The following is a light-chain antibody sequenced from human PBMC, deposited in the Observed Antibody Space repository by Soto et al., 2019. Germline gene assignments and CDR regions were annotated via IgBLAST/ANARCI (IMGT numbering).Light chain of an antibody. CDR3: QQYGSSPRT. CDR1: QSVSSSY. J-gene: IGKJ1*01. V-gene: IGKV3-20*01. Sequence: IELTQSPATVSLSPGERATLSCRASQSVSSSYLAWYQQKPGQAPRLLIYGASSRATGIPDRFSGSGSGTDFTLTISRLEPEDFAVYYCQQYGSSPRTFGQGTKVDI. CDR2: GAS.